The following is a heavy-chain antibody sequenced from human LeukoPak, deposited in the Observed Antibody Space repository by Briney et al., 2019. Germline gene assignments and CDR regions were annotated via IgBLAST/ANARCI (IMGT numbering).Heavy chain of an antibody. Sequence: SETLSLTCTVSGYSISSGYYWSWIRQPPGKGLEWIGYIYYSGTTNYNPSLKSRVTISVDTSKNQFSLKLSSVTAADTAVYYCARGPVCYYDSSGFCYYYYYYMDVWGKGTTVTISS. V-gene: IGHV4-61*01. J-gene: IGHJ6*03. CDR3: ARGPVCYYDSSGFCYYYYYYMDV. D-gene: IGHD3-22*01. CDR2: IYYSGTT. CDR1: GYSISSGYY.